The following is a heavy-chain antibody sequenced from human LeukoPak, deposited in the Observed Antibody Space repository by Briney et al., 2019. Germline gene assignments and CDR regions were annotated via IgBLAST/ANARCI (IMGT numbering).Heavy chain of an antibody. Sequence: GGSLRLSCAASGFTFSNYSWNWVRQAPGKGLEWVANIKQDGSEKYYVDSVKGRFTISRDNAKNSLYLQMNSLRAEDTAVYYCARESPLGWYFDLWGRGTLVTVSS. CDR3: ARESPLGWYFDL. D-gene: IGHD3-3*02. CDR2: IKQDGSEK. V-gene: IGHV3-7*01. CDR1: GFTFSNYS. J-gene: IGHJ2*01.